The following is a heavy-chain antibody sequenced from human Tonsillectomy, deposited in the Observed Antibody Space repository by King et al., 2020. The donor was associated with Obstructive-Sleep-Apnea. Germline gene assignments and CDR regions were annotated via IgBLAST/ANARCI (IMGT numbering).Heavy chain of an antibody. CDR2: MNPDSDNT. D-gene: IGHD6-13*01. Sequence: VQLVESGAEVKKPGASVKVSCKASGCTFTTYDINWVRQATGQGLEWMGWMNPDSDNTGYAQKLQGRVTMTRNTSISTAYMELSNLTSEDTAVSYCGRRSSLRYNWFDPWGQGTLVTVSS. CDR1: GCTFTTYD. J-gene: IGHJ5*02. CDR3: GRRSSLRYNWFDP. V-gene: IGHV1-8*01.